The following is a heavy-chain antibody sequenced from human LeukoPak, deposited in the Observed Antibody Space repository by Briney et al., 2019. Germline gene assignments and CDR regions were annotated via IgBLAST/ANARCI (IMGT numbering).Heavy chain of an antibody. CDR2: IYTSGST. Sequence: SETLSLTCTVSGGSISSYYWSWIRRPAGKGLEWIGRIYTSGSTNYNPSLKSRVTISVDTSKNQFPLKLSSVTAADTAVYYCARVRSSSSVAFDIWGQGTMVTVSS. CDR1: GGSISSYY. J-gene: IGHJ3*02. D-gene: IGHD6-6*01. V-gene: IGHV4-4*07. CDR3: ARVRSSSSVAFDI.